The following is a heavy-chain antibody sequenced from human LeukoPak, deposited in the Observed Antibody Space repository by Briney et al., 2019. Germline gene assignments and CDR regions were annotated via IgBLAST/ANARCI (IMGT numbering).Heavy chain of an antibody. CDR3: AKQSVDGRYTFDY. CDR1: GYSFTSYW. J-gene: IGHJ4*02. D-gene: IGHD3-16*02. CDR2: INPRDSDT. V-gene: IGHV5-51*01. Sequence: NHGESLKISCKGSGYSFTSYWIGWVRQMPGKGLEWMGIINPRDSDTKYSPSFQGRVSISVDKSITTAYLQWSSLKASDTAIYYCAKQSVDGRYTFDYWGQGTLVTVSS.